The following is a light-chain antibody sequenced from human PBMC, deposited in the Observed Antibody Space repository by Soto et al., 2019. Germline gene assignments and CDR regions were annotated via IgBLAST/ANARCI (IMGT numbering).Light chain of an antibody. CDR2: VEGSGSY. CDR3: ETWDSTTP. Sequence: QLVLTQPSSASASLGSSVKLTCTLSSGHSSYIIAWHQQQPGKAPRYLMKVEGSGSYNKGSGVPDRFSGSSSGADRYLTISNLQFEDEADYYCETWDSTTPFGGGTKLTVL. CDR1: SGHSSYI. V-gene: IGLV4-60*02. J-gene: IGLJ2*01.